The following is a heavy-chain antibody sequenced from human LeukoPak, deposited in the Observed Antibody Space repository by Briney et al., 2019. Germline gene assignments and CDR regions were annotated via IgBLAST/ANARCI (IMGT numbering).Heavy chain of an antibody. Sequence: PSETLSLTCAVYGGSFSGYYWSWIRQPPGKGLEWIEEINHSGSTNYNPSLKSRVTISVDTSKNQFSLKLSSVTAADTAVYHCARGEEQWLEWYFDLWGRGTLVTVSS. J-gene: IGHJ2*01. CDR1: GGSFSGYY. CDR3: ARGEEQWLEWYFDL. CDR2: INHSGST. D-gene: IGHD6-19*01. V-gene: IGHV4-34*01.